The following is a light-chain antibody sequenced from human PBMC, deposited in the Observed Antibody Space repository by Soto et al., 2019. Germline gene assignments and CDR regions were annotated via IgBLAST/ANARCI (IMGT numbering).Light chain of an antibody. V-gene: IGLV1-44*01. J-gene: IGLJ2*01. CDR2: GDN. CDR1: SSNIGTIT. CDR3: ATWDDSLNGVV. Sequence: QSVLAQPPSASGTPGQRVTISCSGSSSNIGTITVNWYQHLPGTAPKLLIYGDNQRPSGVPDRFSGSKSGTSASLAINGLQSEDEADYYCATWDDSLNGVVFGGGTKLTVL.